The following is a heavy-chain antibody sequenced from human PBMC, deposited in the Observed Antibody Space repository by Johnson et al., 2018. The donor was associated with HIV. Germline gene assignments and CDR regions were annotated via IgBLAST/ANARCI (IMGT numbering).Heavy chain of an antibody. J-gene: IGHJ3*02. D-gene: IGHD3-9*01. CDR3: ARGAGYFDWLSADEGFAFDI. CDR1: GFIFSSYA. CDR2: ISSNGGST. V-gene: IGHV3-64*01. Sequence: VQLVESGGGLVQPGGSLRLSCAASGFIFSSYAMHWVRQGPGKRLEFVSAISSNGGSTYYANSVQGIFTISRSNSKNTLYLQMGSLRTEAMAVYYCARGAGYFDWLSADEGFAFDIWGQGTMVTVSS.